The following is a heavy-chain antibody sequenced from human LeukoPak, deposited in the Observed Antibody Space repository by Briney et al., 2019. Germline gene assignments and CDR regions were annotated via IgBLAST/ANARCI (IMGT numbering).Heavy chain of an antibody. CDR2: ISGSGGST. Sequence: PGGSLRLSCAASGFTFSSYAMSWVRQAPGKGLEWVSAISGSGGSTYYADSVKGRFTISRDNSKNTLYLQMNSLRAEDTAVYYCAKSLYCSSTSCYHVDYWGQGTLVTVSS. CDR1: GFTFSSYA. D-gene: IGHD2-2*01. CDR3: AKSLYCSSTSCYHVDY. J-gene: IGHJ4*02. V-gene: IGHV3-23*01.